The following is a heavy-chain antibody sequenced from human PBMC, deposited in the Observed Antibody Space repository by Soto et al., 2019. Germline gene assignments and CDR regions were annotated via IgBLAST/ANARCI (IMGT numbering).Heavy chain of an antibody. V-gene: IGHV1-46*01. D-gene: IGHD2-15*01. J-gene: IGHJ4*02. CDR1: GYTFTSYY. CDR3: ARDPPPHFCGGGSCPVVAVAGDGS. CDR2: INPSGGST. Sequence: ASVKVSCKASGYTFTSYYMHWVRQAPGQGLEWMGIINPSGGSTSYAQKFQGRVTMTRDTSTSTVYMELSSLRSEDTAVYYCARDPPPHFCGGGSCPVVAVAGDGSGGKGPLVPFPS.